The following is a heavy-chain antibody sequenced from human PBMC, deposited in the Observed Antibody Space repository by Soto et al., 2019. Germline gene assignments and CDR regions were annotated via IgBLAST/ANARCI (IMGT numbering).Heavy chain of an antibody. V-gene: IGHV4-59*01. CDR3: ARGQRFITPFDP. D-gene: IGHD3-22*01. Sequence: SETLCLTCTVSGGSISSYYWSWIRQPPGKGLEWIGYIYYSGSTNYNPSLKSRVTISVDTSKNQFSLKLSSVTAADTAVYYCARGQRFITPFDPWGQGTLVTVSS. CDR1: GGSISSYY. J-gene: IGHJ5*02. CDR2: IYYSGST.